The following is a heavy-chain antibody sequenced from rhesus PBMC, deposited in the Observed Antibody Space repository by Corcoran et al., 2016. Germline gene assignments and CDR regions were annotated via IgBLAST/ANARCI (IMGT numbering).Heavy chain of an antibody. CDR2: IKSKADGGTA. J-gene: IGHJ4*01. CDR3: ARYSGYSYLGFDY. D-gene: IGHD5-24*01. V-gene: IGHV3-30*01. CDR1: GFTFSNSW. Sequence: EVQLVASGGGLVQPGGSLRLSCAASGFTFSNSWMSWVRQAPGKGLEWVARIKSKADGGTADYAASVKGRFTISRDDSKNTLYLQMNSLKTEDTAVYYCARYSGYSYLGFDYWGQGVLVTVSS.